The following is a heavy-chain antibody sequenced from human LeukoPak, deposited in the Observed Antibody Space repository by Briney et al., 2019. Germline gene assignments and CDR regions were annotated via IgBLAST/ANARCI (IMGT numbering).Heavy chain of an antibody. CDR1: GFTFSSYA. CDR2: ISGSGGST. J-gene: IGHJ4*02. CDR3: ATTVTTSENYFDY. V-gene: IGHV3-23*01. Sequence: GGSLRLSCAASGFTFSSYAMSRVRQAPGKGLEWVSAISGSGGSTYYADSVKGRFTISRDNSKNTLYLQMNNLRAEDTAVYYCATTVTTSENYFDYWGQGTLVTVSS. D-gene: IGHD4-17*01.